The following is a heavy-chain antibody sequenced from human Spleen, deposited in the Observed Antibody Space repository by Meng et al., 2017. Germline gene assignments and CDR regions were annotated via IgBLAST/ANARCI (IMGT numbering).Heavy chain of an antibody. J-gene: IGHJ4*02. Sequence: VRLGQSGGEVTKPGASVKVPCKPSGYNFPDYYIHWVRRAPGQGLEWMGRINPKSGDTHYAQKFQARVTMTGDTSISTAYMELSGLRSDDTAMYYCARDEDISAAGKLFGDYWGQGTLVTVSS. CDR2: INPKSGDT. D-gene: IGHD6-25*01. CDR1: GYNFPDYY. CDR3: ARDEDISAAGKLFGDY. V-gene: IGHV1-2*06.